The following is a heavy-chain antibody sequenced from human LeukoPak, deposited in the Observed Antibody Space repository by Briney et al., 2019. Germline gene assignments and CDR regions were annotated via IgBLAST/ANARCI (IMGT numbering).Heavy chain of an antibody. Sequence: SETLSLTCAVYGGSFSGYYWSWIRQPPGKGLEWIGEINHSGSTNYNPSLKSRVTISVDTSKNQFSLKLSSVTAADTAVYYCARTPTFDYWGQGTPVTVSS. CDR3: ARTPTFDY. J-gene: IGHJ4*02. CDR1: GGSFSGYY. V-gene: IGHV4-34*01. CDR2: INHSGST.